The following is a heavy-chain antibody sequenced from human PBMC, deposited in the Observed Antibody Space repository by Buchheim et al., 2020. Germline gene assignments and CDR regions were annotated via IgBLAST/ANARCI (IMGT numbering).Heavy chain of an antibody. CDR3: ARNYYGSGSYPRYYYYGMDV. V-gene: IGHV4-34*01. D-gene: IGHD3-10*01. Sequence: QVQLQQWGAGLLKPSETLSLTCAVYGGSFSGYYWSWIRQPPGKGLEWIGEINHSGSTNYNPSLKSRVTISVDTSKNQFSLTLSSVTAADTAVYYCARNYYGSGSYPRYYYYGMDVWGQGTT. CDR2: INHSGST. CDR1: GGSFSGYY. J-gene: IGHJ6*02.